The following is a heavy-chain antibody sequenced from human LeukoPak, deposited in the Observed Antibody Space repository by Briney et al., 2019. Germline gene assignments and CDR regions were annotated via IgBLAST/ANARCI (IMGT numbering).Heavy chain of an antibody. Sequence: GRSLRLSCAASGCTFGSYARPWVRQAPGKGLVWVAVISCDGCNKDYADSVKGRFTIGRDNYKNTLYLQINTLTAEHTAVSHCARDPDSSSSPHWGQGTLVTVSS. V-gene: IGHV3-30-3*01. J-gene: IGHJ4*02. CDR3: ARDPDSSSSPH. CDR2: ISCDGCNK. CDR1: GCTFGSYA. D-gene: IGHD6-6*01.